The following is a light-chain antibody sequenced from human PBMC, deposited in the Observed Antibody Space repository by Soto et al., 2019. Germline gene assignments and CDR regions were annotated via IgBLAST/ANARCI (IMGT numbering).Light chain of an antibody. J-gene: IGLJ1*01. V-gene: IGLV2-23*02. CDR3: CSYAGSSALYG. Sequence: QSALTQPASVSGSPGQSITISCSGTSSDVGSYNLVSWYQQHPGKAPKLMIYEVSKRPSGLSNRFSGSKSGKTASLTISGLQAEDEADYYCCSYAGSSALYGFGTGTKVTVL. CDR2: EVS. CDR1: SSDVGSYNL.